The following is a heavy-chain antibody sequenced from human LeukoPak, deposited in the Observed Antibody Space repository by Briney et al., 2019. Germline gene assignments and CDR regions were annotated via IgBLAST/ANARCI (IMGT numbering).Heavy chain of an antibody. D-gene: IGHD2-2*02. V-gene: IGHV5-51*01. CDR2: IYPGDSDT. CDR1: GYSFTNYW. Sequence: GESLKISCKGSGYSFTNYWIGWVRQLPGKGLEWMGIIYPGDSDTRYSPSFQGQVTISADKSISTAYLQWSSLKASDTAMYYCASTQAGYCSSTSCYTPDAFDIWGQGTMVTVSS. J-gene: IGHJ3*02. CDR3: ASTQAGYCSSTSCYTPDAFDI.